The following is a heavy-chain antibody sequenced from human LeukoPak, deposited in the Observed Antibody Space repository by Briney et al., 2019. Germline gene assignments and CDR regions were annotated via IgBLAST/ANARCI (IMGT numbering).Heavy chain of an antibody. CDR3: ARQRYSNYGYYYYGMDV. J-gene: IGHJ6*02. Sequence: PSETLSLTCTVSGGSISSYYWSWIRQPPGKGLEWIGYIYYSGSTNYNPSLKSRVTISVDTSKNQFSLKLSSVTAADTAVYYCARQRYSNYGYYYYGMDVWGQGTTVTVSS. CDR2: IYYSGST. V-gene: IGHV4-59*01. CDR1: GGSISSYY. D-gene: IGHD4-11*01.